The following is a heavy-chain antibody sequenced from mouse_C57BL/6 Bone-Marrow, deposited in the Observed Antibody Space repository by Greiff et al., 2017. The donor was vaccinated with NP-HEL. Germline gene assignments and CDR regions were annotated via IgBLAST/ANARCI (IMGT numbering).Heavy chain of an antibody. V-gene: IGHV5-6*01. CDR3: ARHYYSNYFDY. J-gene: IGHJ2*01. D-gene: IGHD2-5*01. CDR1: GFTFSSYG. Sequence: EVQLVESGGDLVKPGGSLKLSCAASGFTFSSYGMSWVRPTPDKRLEWVATISSGGSYTYYPDSVKGRFTISRDNAKNTLYLQMSSLKSEDTAMYYCARHYYSNYFDYWGQGTTLTVSS. CDR2: ISSGGSYT.